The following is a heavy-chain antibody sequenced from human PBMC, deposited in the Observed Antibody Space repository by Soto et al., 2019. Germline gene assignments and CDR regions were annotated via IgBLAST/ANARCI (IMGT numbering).Heavy chain of an antibody. Sequence: EVYLVESGGDLVQPGGSLRLSCAASGFIFSDHWMNWVRQAPGKGLEWVAYIKQDGSETKYVESVRGRFTISRDNAKNSLYLQMNTLRAEDTAVYYCAGGTGWLTDKWGQGTLVAVSS. CDR1: GFIFSDHW. J-gene: IGHJ4*02. D-gene: IGHD5-18*01. CDR2: IKQDGSET. V-gene: IGHV3-7*04. CDR3: AGGTGWLTDK.